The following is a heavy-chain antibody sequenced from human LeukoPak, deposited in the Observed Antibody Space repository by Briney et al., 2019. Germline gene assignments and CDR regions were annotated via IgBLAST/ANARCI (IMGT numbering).Heavy chain of an antibody. D-gene: IGHD6-13*01. CDR2: IRYDVSDK. J-gene: IGHJ4*02. CDR3: AKDAASSQGD. CDR1: VVIFSGYG. V-gene: IGHV3-30*02. Sequence: GGSLRLSCAASVVIFSGYGMHWVGQAPGKGLEWVSFIRYDVSDKYYTDSVKGRFTVTTNNSKNKVYLPMNSLRTEDTAVYYCAKDAASSQGDWGQGTLVTVSA.